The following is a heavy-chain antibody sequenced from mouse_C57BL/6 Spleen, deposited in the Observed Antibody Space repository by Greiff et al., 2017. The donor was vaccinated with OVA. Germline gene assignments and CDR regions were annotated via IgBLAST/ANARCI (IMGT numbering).Heavy chain of an antibody. Sequence: VQLQQSGAELVRPGTSVKMSCKASGYTFTNYWMGWAKQRPGHGLEWIGDIYPGGGYTNYNEKFKGKATLTADKSSSKAYMQFSSLTSEDSAIYYCARYYGYDAAWFAYWGQGTLVTVSA. V-gene: IGHV1-63*01. CDR2: IYPGGGYT. CDR1: GYTFTNYW. J-gene: IGHJ3*01. CDR3: ARYYGYDAAWFAY. D-gene: IGHD2-2*01.